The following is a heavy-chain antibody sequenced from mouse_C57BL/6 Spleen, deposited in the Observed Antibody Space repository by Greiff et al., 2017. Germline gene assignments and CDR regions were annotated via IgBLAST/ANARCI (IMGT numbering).Heavy chain of an antibody. CDR3: ARYGGSRVYYFDY. J-gene: IGHJ2*01. D-gene: IGHD1-1*01. CDR2: IDPSDSYT. Sequence: QVQLQQPGAELVLPGASVKLSCKASGYTFTSYWMHWVKQRPGQGLEWIGEIDPSDSYTNYNQKFKGKSTLTVDKSSSTAYMQLSSLTSEDSAVYYCARYGGSRVYYFDYWGQGTTLTVSS. CDR1: GYTFTSYW. V-gene: IGHV1-69*01.